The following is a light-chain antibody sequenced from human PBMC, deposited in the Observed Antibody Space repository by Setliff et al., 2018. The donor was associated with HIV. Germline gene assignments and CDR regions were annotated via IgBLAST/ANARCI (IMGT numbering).Light chain of an antibody. Sequence: QSVLTQPASVSGSPGQSITIPCTDTSGDLATYNWVSWHQHHPGKGPKLRIYEVVHRSPGVSDRFSASKSGNTASLTISGLQAEDEATYYCASYAATPTGTWVFGGGTKVTVL. CDR2: EVV. J-gene: IGLJ3*02. CDR3: ASYAATPTGTWV. CDR1: SGDLATYNW. V-gene: IGLV2-14*01.